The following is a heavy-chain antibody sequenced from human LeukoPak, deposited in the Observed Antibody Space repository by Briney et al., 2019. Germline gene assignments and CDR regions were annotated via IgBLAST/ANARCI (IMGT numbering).Heavy chain of an antibody. CDR3: ARLGPPGWYFDL. CDR1: GGSISSYY. V-gene: IGHV4-59*08. CDR2: IYYSGST. Sequence: SETLSLACTDSGGSISSYYWSWIRQPPGKGLERIGYIYYSGSTNYNPSLKSRVTISVDTSRNQFSLKLSSVTAADTAVYYCARLGPPGWYFDLWRRGTLVTVSS. J-gene: IGHJ2*01.